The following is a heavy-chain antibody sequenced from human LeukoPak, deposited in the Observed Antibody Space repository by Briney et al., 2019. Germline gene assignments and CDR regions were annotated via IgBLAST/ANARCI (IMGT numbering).Heavy chain of an antibody. J-gene: IGHJ3*02. CDR1: GGTFSSYA. CDR2: IIPIFGTA. CDR3: ARLFYYDSSGRHDAFDI. D-gene: IGHD3-22*01. Sequence: GASVKVSCKASGGTFSSYAISWVRQAPRQGLEWMGGIIPIFGTANYAQKFQGRVTITADESTSTAYMELSSLRSEDTAVYYCARLFYYDSSGRHDAFDIWGQGTMVTVSS. V-gene: IGHV1-69*13.